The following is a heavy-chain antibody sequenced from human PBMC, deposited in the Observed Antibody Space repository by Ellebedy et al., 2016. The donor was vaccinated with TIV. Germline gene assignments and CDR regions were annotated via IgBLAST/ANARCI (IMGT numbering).Heavy chain of an antibody. Sequence: PGGSLRLSCAASGFTVSSNFMSWVRQAPGKGLEWVSVIYSGGTTYYADSVKGRFTISRDNSKNTLYLQMNSLRAEDTAVYYCARERAQYSGYDNFDYWGQGTLVTVSS. CDR3: ARERAQYSGYDNFDY. V-gene: IGHV3-66*01. J-gene: IGHJ4*02. D-gene: IGHD5-12*01. CDR2: IYSGGTT. CDR1: GFTVSSNF.